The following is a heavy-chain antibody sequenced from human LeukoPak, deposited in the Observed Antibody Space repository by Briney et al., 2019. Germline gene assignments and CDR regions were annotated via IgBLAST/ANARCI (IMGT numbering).Heavy chain of an antibody. J-gene: IGHJ6*03. CDR3: ARDAYEMYNWNDDVGGFYYYYYMDV. CDR1: GGSISSGSYY. V-gene: IGHV4-61*02. CDR2: IYTSGST. Sequence: SQTLSLTCTVSGGSISSGSYYWSWIRQPAGKGLEWIGRIYTSGSTNYNPSLKSRVTISVDTSKNQFSLKLSSVTAADTAVYYCARDAYEMYNWNDDVGGFYYYYYMDVWGKGTTVTVSS. D-gene: IGHD1-20*01.